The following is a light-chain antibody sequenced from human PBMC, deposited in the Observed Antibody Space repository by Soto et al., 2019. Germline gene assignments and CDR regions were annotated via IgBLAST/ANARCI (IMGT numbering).Light chain of an antibody. CDR2: GAS. CDR3: QQYGSSPPIT. J-gene: IGKJ5*01. CDR1: QSVSSSY. V-gene: IGKV3-20*01. Sequence: EIGLTQSPGTLYLAPGERATLSCRASQSVSSSYLAWYQQNPGQAPRLLIYGASSRATGIPDRFSGSVSGTDFPLTISILEPQDFAVYYCQQYGSSPPITFGQGTRLEIK.